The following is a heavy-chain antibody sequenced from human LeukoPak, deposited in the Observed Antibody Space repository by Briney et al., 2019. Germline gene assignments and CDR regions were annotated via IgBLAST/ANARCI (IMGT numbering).Heavy chain of an antibody. CDR2: ISSSSNYI. Sequence: PGGSLRLSCAASGFTFSSYSMNWVRQAPGKGLEWVSSISSSSNYIYYADSVKARFTISRDNSQNTVSLQLNNLRIEDTALYYCAKTSLSDPSGHYYYMDVWGKGTTVTVSS. D-gene: IGHD3-3*01. J-gene: IGHJ6*03. CDR1: GFTFSSYS. V-gene: IGHV3-21*01. CDR3: AKTSLSDPSGHYYYMDV.